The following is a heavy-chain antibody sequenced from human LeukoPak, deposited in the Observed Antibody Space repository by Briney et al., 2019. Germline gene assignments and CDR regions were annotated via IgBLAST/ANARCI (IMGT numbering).Heavy chain of an antibody. CDR1: GGTFSSYA. J-gene: IGHJ4*02. CDR3: ARAESPSTYCSSTSCYYFDY. Sequence: SVKVSCKASGGTFSSYAISWVRQAPGQGLEWMGGIIPIFGTANYAQKCQGRVTITADESTSTAYMELSSLRSEDTAVYYCARAESPSTYCSSTSCYYFDYWGQGTLVTVSS. V-gene: IGHV1-69*13. D-gene: IGHD2-2*01. CDR2: IIPIFGTA.